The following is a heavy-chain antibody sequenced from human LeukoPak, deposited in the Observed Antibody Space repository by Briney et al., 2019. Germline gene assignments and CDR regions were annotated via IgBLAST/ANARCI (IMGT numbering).Heavy chain of an antibody. D-gene: IGHD1-26*01. Sequence: ASVKVSCKVSGYTLTELSMHWVRQAPGKGLEWMGGFDPEDGETIYAQKFQGRVTMTEDTSTDTAYMELSSLRSEDTAVYYCATDFRSGATRGFDYWGQGTLVTVSS. V-gene: IGHV1-24*01. CDR1: GYTLTELS. CDR3: ATDFRSGATRGFDY. CDR2: FDPEDGET. J-gene: IGHJ4*02.